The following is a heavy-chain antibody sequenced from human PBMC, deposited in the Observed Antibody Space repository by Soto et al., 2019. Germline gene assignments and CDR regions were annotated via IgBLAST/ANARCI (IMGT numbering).Heavy chain of an antibody. V-gene: IGHV1-18*04. D-gene: IGHD3-22*01. CDR3: VRAKIRSSPYYEPHAFEL. J-gene: IGHJ3*01. Sequence: ASVKVSCKASGYTFTTYCISWVRQAPGQGLEGMGWISVYNGNTKYAKKFQGRVTMTTDTSTNTAYMDLRSLRSDNTAYYYCVRAKIRSSPYYEPHAFELWGQETMAT. CDR1: GYTFTTYC. CDR2: ISVYNGNT.